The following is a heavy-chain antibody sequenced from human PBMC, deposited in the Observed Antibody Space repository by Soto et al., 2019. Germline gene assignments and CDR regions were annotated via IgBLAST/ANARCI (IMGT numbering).Heavy chain of an antibody. CDR2: ISGSGGST. CDR3: AKGRHYDILTGYYTPSYFDD. CDR1: GFTFSSYA. D-gene: IGHD3-9*01. Sequence: EVQLLESGGGLVQPGGSLRLSCAASGFTFSSYAMSWVRQAPGKGLEWVSAISGSGGSTYYADSVKGRFTISRDNSKNTLYLQMNSLRAEDTAVYYCAKGRHYDILTGYYTPSYFDDWGQGTLVTVSS. J-gene: IGHJ4*02. V-gene: IGHV3-23*01.